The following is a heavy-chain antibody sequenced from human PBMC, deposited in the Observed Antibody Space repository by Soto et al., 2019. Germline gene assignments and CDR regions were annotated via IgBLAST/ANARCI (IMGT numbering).Heavy chain of an antibody. V-gene: IGHV3-11*01. Sequence: QVQLVESGGGLVKPGGSLRLSCAASGFTFSDYYMSWIRQAPGKGLEWVSYISSSGSTIYYADSVKGRFTISRDNAKKSLYREMNRLIAEDTAGYYCARNRGAGGYYYYYGMDVWGQGTTVTVSS. CDR1: GFTFSDYY. D-gene: IGHD3-16*01. CDR3: ARNRGAGGYYYYYGMDV. J-gene: IGHJ6*02. CDR2: ISSSGSTI.